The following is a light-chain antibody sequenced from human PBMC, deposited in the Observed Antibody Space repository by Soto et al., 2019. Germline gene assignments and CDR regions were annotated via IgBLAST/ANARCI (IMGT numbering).Light chain of an antibody. Sequence: RVMTQSPATLSLSPGERATLFCRASQNIGGTLAWYQQKPGQAPRLLFYGASTRAAGVPARFSGSGSGTEFTLTINSLQSEDFAVYYCQQFHKWPPITFGGGTKVDI. CDR3: QQFHKWPPIT. CDR2: GAS. J-gene: IGKJ4*01. CDR1: QNIGGT. V-gene: IGKV3-15*01.